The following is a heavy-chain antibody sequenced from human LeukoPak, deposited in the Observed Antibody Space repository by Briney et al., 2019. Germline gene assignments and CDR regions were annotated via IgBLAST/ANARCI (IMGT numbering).Heavy chain of an antibody. CDR1: GGFISSSSYS. Sequence: SETLSLTCGVFGGFISSSSYSWAWIRQPPGKGLEWIGSAYYSGSTYYNPSLKSRVTISTSKNQLSLKLSSVTAADTAVYYCAYGMDVWGQGTTVTVSS. J-gene: IGHJ6*02. V-gene: IGHV4-39*01. CDR2: AYYSGST. CDR3: AYGMDV.